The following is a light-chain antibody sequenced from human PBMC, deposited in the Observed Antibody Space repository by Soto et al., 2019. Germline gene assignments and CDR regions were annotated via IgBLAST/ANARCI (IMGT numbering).Light chain of an antibody. CDR3: QQYYSAPWT. CDR1: RNVLYTSNTKNY. Sequence: DIVMTQSPDFLTVSLGERATINCKSSRNVLYTSNTKNYLAWYQQKPGQPPKLLIYWASTRESGVPDRFSGSGSGTDFTLTISSLQAEDVAVYYCQQYYSAPWTLGQGTKVDIK. CDR2: WAS. V-gene: IGKV4-1*01. J-gene: IGKJ1*01.